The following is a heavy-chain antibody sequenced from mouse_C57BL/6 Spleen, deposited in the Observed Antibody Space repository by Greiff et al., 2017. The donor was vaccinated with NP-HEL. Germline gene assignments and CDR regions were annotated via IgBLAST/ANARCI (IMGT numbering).Heavy chain of an antibody. V-gene: IGHV1-58*01. CDR2: IYIGKGYT. Sequence: EVQLQQSGAELVRPGSSVKMSCKTSGYTFTSYGINWVKQRPGQGLEWIGYIYIGKGYTEYNEKFKGKATLTSDTSSSTAYMQLSSLTSEDSAIYFCAYLLDGYYEGYWGQGTTLTVSS. CDR3: AYLLDGYYEGY. CDR1: GYTFTSYG. J-gene: IGHJ2*01. D-gene: IGHD2-3*01.